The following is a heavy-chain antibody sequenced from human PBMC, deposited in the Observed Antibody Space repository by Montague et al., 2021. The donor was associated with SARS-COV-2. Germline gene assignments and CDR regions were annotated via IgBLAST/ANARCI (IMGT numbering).Heavy chain of an antibody. CDR1: RGSFSNYY. J-gene: IGHJ3*02. CDR3: ARGRPVQGSFRHFDSISSGDLDS. D-gene: IGHD3-9*01. Sequence: SETLSLTCAVSRGSFSNYYWTWIRQSPGKGLEWIGEINQGGAPNYTPSLKSRVTISLDTSKKQISLKLNSVTVADTAVFFCARGRPVQGSFRHFDSISSGDLDSWAQGSLVIVSS. V-gene: IGHV4-34*01. CDR2: INQGGAP.